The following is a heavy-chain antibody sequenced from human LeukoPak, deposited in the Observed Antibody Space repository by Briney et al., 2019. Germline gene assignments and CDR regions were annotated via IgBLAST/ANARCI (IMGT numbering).Heavy chain of an antibody. J-gene: IGHJ6*02. CDR1: GYTFTRYG. Sequence: GASVKVSCKASGYTFTRYGISWVRQAPGQGLEWMGWISVFNGNTNYAQKLQGRVTMTIDTSTSTAYMELRSLRSDDTAVYYRARGSPAVIRGSVNYYGMDVWGHGTTVTVSS. V-gene: IGHV1-18*01. CDR3: ARGSPAVIRGSVNYYGMDV. CDR2: ISVFNGNT. D-gene: IGHD6-19*01.